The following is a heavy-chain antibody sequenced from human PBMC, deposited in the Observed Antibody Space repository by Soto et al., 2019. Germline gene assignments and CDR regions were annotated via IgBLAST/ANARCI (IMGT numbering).Heavy chain of an antibody. D-gene: IGHD2-21*02. CDR2: IHYSGSV. Sequence: QVQLQESGPGLVRPSQTLTLTCNVSGGSISSDHYHWTWIRQPPGKGLEWIGYIHYSGSVHYNPSLQSRVTTSVDTSKNLFSLKLSSVTAADTAVYFCVREDDGGDRDYYGLDVWGQGTTVTVSS. J-gene: IGHJ6*02. V-gene: IGHV4-30-4*01. CDR3: VREDDGGDRDYYGLDV. CDR1: GGSISSDHYH.